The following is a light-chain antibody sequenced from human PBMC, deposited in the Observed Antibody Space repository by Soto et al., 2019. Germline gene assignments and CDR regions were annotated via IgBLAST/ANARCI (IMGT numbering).Light chain of an antibody. J-gene: IGLJ3*02. CDR2: DDD. V-gene: IGLV1-51*01. CDR3: GTWDSSLSAGQV. Sequence: QSVLTQPPSVSAAPGQKVTISCSGSSSNVENNYVSWYQQLPGTAPKLLIYDDDKRPSGIPDRFSGSKSGTSATLGITGLQTGDEADYYCGTWDSSLSAGQVFGGGTQLTVL. CDR1: SSNVENNY.